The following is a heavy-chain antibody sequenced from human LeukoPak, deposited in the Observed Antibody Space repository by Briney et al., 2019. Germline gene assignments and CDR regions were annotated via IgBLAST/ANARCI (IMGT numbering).Heavy chain of an antibody. V-gene: IGHV3-64*01. CDR3: ARSLGWYYDFWSGYEGYYFDY. CDR2: ISSNGGST. Sequence: GGPLRLSCAASGFSFSSYAMHWVRQAPGKGLEYVSAISSNGGSTYYANSVKGRFTIPRDNSKNTLYLQMGSLRAEDMAVYYCARSLGWYYDFWSGYEGYYFDYWGQGTLVTVSS. J-gene: IGHJ4*02. D-gene: IGHD3-3*01. CDR1: GFSFSSYA.